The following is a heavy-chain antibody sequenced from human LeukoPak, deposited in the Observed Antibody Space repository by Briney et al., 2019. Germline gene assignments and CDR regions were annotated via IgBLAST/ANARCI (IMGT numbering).Heavy chain of an antibody. Sequence: GGSLRLSCAASGFTFSSYSMNWVRQAPGKGLEWVSSISSSSSYIYYADSVKGRFTISRDNAKNSLYLQMNSLRAEDTAVYYCTRHSCSSTSCYDYWGQGTLVTVSS. CDR2: ISSSSSYI. J-gene: IGHJ4*02. D-gene: IGHD2-2*01. CDR1: GFTFSSYS. V-gene: IGHV3-21*01. CDR3: TRHSCSSTSCYDY.